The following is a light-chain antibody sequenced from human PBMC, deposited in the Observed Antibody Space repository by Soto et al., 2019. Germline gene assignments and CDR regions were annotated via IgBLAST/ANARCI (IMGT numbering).Light chain of an antibody. CDR2: GAS. CDR1: QSVSSN. Sequence: EIGMKQSPATLSVSPGERATLSCRASQSVSSNLAWYQQKPGQAPRLLIYGASTRATGIPARFSGSGSGTEFTLTISSLQSEDFAVYYCQQYNNWPKTFGQGTKVDI. V-gene: IGKV3-15*01. J-gene: IGKJ1*01. CDR3: QQYNNWPKT.